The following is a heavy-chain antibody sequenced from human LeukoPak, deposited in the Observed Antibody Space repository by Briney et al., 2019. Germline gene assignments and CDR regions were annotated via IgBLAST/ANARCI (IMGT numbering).Heavy chain of an antibody. J-gene: IGHJ4*02. Sequence: GGSLRLSCAASGFTVSSNYMSWVRQAPGKGLEWVSVIYSGGSTYYADSVKGRFTISRDNSKNTLYLQMDSLRAEDTAVYYCASGLRFGEKEGYWGQGTLVTVSS. CDR3: ASGLRFGEKEGY. D-gene: IGHD3-10*01. CDR1: GFTVSSNY. V-gene: IGHV3-53*01. CDR2: IYSGGST.